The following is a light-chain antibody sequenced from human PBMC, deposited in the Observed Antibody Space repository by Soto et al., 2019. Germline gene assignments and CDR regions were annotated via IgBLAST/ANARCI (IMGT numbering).Light chain of an antibody. V-gene: IGLV1-44*01. J-gene: IGLJ1*01. CDR1: SSNIGSNV. CDR2: SNN. Sequence: QSVLTQPPSASGTPGQRVTISCSGSSSNIGSNVVNWYQQLPGTAPRTLIYSNNQRPSGVPDRFSGSKSGTSGSLAISGLLSEDEADYYCAAWDDGLNGYVFGTGTKLTVL. CDR3: AAWDDGLNGYV.